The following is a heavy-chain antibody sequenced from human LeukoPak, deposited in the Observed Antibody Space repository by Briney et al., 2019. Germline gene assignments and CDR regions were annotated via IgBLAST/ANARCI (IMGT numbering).Heavy chain of an antibody. CDR2: ISSNGDST. V-gene: IGHV3-23*01. Sequence: QPGGSLRLSCAASGFTFSNYAMSWVRQAPGKGLEWVSAISSNGDSTYYADSVKGRFTISRDNSKSTLYLQMNSLRAEDTAVYYCARSSYSSSSSVWGQGTMVTVSS. J-gene: IGHJ3*01. CDR3: ARSSYSSSSSV. CDR1: GFTFSNYA. D-gene: IGHD6-6*01.